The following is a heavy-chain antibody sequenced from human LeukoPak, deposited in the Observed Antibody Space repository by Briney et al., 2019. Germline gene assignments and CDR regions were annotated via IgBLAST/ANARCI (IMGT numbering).Heavy chain of an antibody. J-gene: IGHJ4*02. V-gene: IGHV1-2*02. CDR2: ISPTSGGT. D-gene: IGHD3-3*02. CDR3: ARDHEHSYDY. Sequence: ASVKVSCKASGYTFTGYYLHWVRPAPGQGLEWMGWISPTSGGTNYAQKFQGRVTMTRDTSISTAYMELSRLRSDDTAVYYCARDHEHSYDYWGQGTLVTVSS. CDR1: GYTFTGYY.